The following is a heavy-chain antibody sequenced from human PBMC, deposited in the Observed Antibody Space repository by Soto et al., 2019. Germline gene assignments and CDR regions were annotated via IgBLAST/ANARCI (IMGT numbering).Heavy chain of an antibody. V-gene: IGHV3-72*01. Sequence: EVQLVESGGGLVQPGGSLRLSCAASGFTFSDHYMDWVRQAPGKGLEWVGRSKNKADSYTTEYAASVKGRFTISRDGSKNRLFLQMNSLKTEDTAVYYCTVWGSGNDFGAAWGQGILVTVSS. CDR2: SKNKADSYTT. J-gene: IGHJ4*02. CDR1: GFTFSDHY. CDR3: TVWGSGNDFGAA. D-gene: IGHD3-10*01.